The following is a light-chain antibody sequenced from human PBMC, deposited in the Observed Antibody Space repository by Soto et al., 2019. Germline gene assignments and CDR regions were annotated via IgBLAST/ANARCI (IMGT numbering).Light chain of an antibody. Sequence: AIQLTQSPSSLSSSVGDRVTITCRASQDIRNDLGWYQQRPGKAPKLLIYAASNLHSGVPSRFRGSGSGTHFTLTIRGLKPEDIATYFCLQDNNYPWTFGQGTKVDIK. CDR1: QDIRND. CDR3: LQDNNYPWT. J-gene: IGKJ1*01. CDR2: AAS. V-gene: IGKV1-6*01.